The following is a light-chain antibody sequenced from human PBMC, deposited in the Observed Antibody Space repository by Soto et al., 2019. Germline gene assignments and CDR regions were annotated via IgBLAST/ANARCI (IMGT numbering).Light chain of an antibody. V-gene: IGKV4-1*01. J-gene: IGKJ1*01. CDR2: WAS. CDR1: QSILYSSNNKNY. Sequence: DIVMTQSPDSLAVSLGERATINCGSSQSILYSSNNKNYLAWYQQKSGQPPKLLIYWASTRESGVPDRFSGSGSGTDFTLTISSLQAEDVAVYYCQQYYRTPPTFGQGTKVEIK. CDR3: QQYYRTPPT.